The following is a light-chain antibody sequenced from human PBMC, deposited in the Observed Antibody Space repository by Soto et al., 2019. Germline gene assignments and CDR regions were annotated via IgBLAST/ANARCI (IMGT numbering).Light chain of an antibody. CDR3: MQATRWPWT. J-gene: IGKJ1*01. V-gene: IGKV2-30*02. CDR2: KVS. Sequence: DVVMTQSPLSLPVTLGQPASISCRSSQSLVHSDGNTYLSWFQQRPGQSPRRLLYKVSNRDSGVPDRFIGSGSGTDFTLKISRVEAEDVGIYYCMQATRWPWTFGQGTKVEIE. CDR1: QSLVHSDGNTY.